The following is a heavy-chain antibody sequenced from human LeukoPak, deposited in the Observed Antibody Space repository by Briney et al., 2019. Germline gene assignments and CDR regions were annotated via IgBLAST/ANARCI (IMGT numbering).Heavy chain of an antibody. CDR2: IKQDGSEK. Sequence: GGSLRLSCAASGLTFSSYWMSWVRQAPGKGLEWVANIKQDGSEKYYVDSVKGRFTISRDNAKNSLYLQMNSLRAEDTAVYYCARLGRYGDYLSEYDNWFDPWGQGTLVTVSS. V-gene: IGHV3-7*01. J-gene: IGHJ5*02. D-gene: IGHD4-17*01. CDR1: GLTFSSYW. CDR3: ARLGRYGDYLSEYDNWFDP.